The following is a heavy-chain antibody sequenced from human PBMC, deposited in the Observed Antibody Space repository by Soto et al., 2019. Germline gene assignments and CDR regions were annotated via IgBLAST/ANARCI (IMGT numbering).Heavy chain of an antibody. D-gene: IGHD6-13*01. Sequence: PSQTLSLTCVISGDTVSSESAAWYWVRQSPSRVLEWLGRTYFRSRWYFDFAESMESRMSIEPVTSDNQFSLQVKSVTPEDAGIYYCARGGWGIAPHFYFDIWGQGSPVTVSS. CDR1: GDTVSSESAA. CDR3: ARGGWGIAPHFYFDI. CDR2: TYFRSRWYF. J-gene: IGHJ4*02. V-gene: IGHV6-1*01.